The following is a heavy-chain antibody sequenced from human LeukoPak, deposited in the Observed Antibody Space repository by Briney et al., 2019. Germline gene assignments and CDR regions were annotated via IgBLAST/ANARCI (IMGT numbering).Heavy chain of an antibody. V-gene: IGHV1-69*04. J-gene: IGHJ4*02. CDR1: GGTFSSYA. D-gene: IGHD3-22*01. Sequence: ASVKVSCKASGGTFSSYAISWVRQAPGQGLEWMGRIIPIFGIANYAQKFQGRVTITADKSTSTAYMELSSLRSEDTAVYYCAREYASSGYPQRLDYWGQGTLVTVSS. CDR2: IIPIFGIA. CDR3: AREYASSGYPQRLDY.